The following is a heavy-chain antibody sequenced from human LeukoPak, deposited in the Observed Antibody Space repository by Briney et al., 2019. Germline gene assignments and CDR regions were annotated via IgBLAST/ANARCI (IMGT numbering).Heavy chain of an antibody. CDR2: IYYSGST. CDR1: GGSISSGDYY. D-gene: IGHD3-3*01. CDR3: AREPGSFGVVTYLDY. J-gene: IGHJ4*02. V-gene: IGHV4-30-4*08. Sequence: SETLSLTCTVSGGSISSGDYYWSWIRQPPGKGLEWIGYIYYSGSTYYNPSLKSRVTISVDTSKNQFSLKLSSVTAADTAVYYCAREPGSFGVVTYLDYWGQGTLVTVSS.